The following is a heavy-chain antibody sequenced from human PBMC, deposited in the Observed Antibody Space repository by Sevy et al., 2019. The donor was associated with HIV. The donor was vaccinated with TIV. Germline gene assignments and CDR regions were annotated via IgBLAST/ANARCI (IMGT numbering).Heavy chain of an antibody. D-gene: IGHD4-17*01. CDR2: IWFDGSNE. Sequence: GGSLRLSCAASEFTFSTYGMHWVRQAPGNGLEWLAVIWFDGSNEYYSDFVKGRFTISRDIAKNTLHLQMNSLRAEDTAVYYCARDLEFYDYGDYGPAFNPDYWGRGTLVTVSS. J-gene: IGHJ4*02. CDR3: ARDLEFYDYGDYGPAFNPDY. V-gene: IGHV3-33*01. CDR1: EFTFSTYG.